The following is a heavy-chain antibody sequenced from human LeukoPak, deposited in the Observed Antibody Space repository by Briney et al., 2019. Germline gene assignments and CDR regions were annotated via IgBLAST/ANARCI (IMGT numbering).Heavy chain of an antibody. V-gene: IGHV3-23*01. Sequence: GGSLRLSCAASGFTFSSYAMSWVRQAPGKGLEWVSAVSGSGGSTYYADSVKGRFTISRDNSKNTLYLQMNSLRAEDTAVYYCAKSATGYSSSWLGDYWGQGTLVTVSS. CDR3: AKSATGYSSSWLGDY. CDR1: GFTFSSYA. D-gene: IGHD6-13*01. J-gene: IGHJ4*02. CDR2: VSGSGGST.